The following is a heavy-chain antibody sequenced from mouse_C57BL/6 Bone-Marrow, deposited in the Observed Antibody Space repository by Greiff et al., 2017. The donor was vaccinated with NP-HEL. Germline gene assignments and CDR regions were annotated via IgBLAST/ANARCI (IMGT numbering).Heavy chain of an antibody. CDR3: ASGSPWAMDY. Sequence: SGPELVKPGASVKMSCKASGYTFTDYNMHWVKQSHGKSLEWIGYINPNNGGTSYNQKFKGKATLTVNKSSSTAYMELRSLTSEDSAVYYCASGSPWAMDYWGQGTSVTVSS. V-gene: IGHV1-22*01. CDR2: INPNNGGT. CDR1: GYTFTDYN. J-gene: IGHJ4*01. D-gene: IGHD6-2*01.